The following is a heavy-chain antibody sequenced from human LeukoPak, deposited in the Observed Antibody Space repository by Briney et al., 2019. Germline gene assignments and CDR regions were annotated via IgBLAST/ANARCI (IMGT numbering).Heavy chain of an antibody. J-gene: IGHJ4*02. V-gene: IGHV1-18*01. CDR2: ISAYNGNT. D-gene: IGHD1-26*01. CDR1: GYTFTSYG. CDR3: ASHGSGSYSPDFDY. Sequence: GASVKVSCKASGYTFTSYGISWVRQAPGQGLEWMGWISAYNGNTNYAQKLQGRVTVTTDTSTSTAYMELRSLRSDDTAVYYCASHGSGSYSPDFDYWGRGTLVTVSS.